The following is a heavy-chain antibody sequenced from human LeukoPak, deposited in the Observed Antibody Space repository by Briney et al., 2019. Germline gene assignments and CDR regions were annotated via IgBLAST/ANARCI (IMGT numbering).Heavy chain of an antibody. Sequence: GASVKVSCKASGYTFTGYYMHWVRQAPGQGLEWMGWINPNSGGTNYAQKFQGRVTMTRDTSISTAYMELSRPRSDDTAVYYRATAIPQYYYDSSGYYYWGQGTLVTVSS. J-gene: IGHJ4*02. V-gene: IGHV1-2*02. CDR1: GYTFTGYY. D-gene: IGHD3-22*01. CDR3: ATAIPQYYYDSSGYYY. CDR2: INPNSGGT.